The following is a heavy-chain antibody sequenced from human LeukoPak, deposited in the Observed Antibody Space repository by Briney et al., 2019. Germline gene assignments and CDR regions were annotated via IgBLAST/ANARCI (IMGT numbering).Heavy chain of an antibody. CDR3: ARLLRGAFDI. J-gene: IGHJ3*02. Sequence: PGGSLRLSCAASGLTFRSYGMHWVRQAPGKGLEWVAFIRYDGSNKYYADSVKGRFTISRDNSKNTLYLQMNSLIAEDTSVYYCARLLRGAFDIWGQGTMVTVSS. CDR1: GLTFRSYG. V-gene: IGHV3-30*02. D-gene: IGHD2-21*02. CDR2: IRYDGSNK.